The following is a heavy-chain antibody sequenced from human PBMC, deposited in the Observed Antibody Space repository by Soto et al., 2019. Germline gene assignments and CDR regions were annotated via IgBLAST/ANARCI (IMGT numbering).Heavy chain of an antibody. CDR2: INAGNGNT. CDR1: GYTFTSYA. Sequence: ASVKVSCKASGYTFTSYAMHWVRQAPGQRLEWMGWINAGNGNTKYSQKFQGGVTITRDTSASTAYMELSSLRSEDTAVYYCARARTDYYDSSGYFHYFDYWGQATLVTVSS. V-gene: IGHV1-3*01. D-gene: IGHD3-22*01. CDR3: ARARTDYYDSSGYFHYFDY. J-gene: IGHJ4*02.